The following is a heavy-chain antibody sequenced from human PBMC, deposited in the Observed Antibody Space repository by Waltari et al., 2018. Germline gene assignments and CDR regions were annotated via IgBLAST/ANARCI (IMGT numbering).Heavy chain of an antibody. CDR3: AKGQQLVLVGYFQH. V-gene: IGHV3-9*03. J-gene: IGHJ1*01. Sequence: EVQLVESGGGLVQPGRSLRLSCAASGFTFDDYAMHWVRQAPGKGLEWVSGISWNSGSIGDADSVKGRFTISRDNAKNSLYLQMNSLRAEDMALYYCAKGQQLVLVGYFQHWGQGTLVTVSS. CDR2: ISWNSGSI. CDR1: GFTFDDYA. D-gene: IGHD6-13*01.